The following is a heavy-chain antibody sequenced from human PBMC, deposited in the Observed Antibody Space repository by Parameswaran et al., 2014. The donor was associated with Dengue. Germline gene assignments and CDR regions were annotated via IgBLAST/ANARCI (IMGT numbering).Heavy chain of an antibody. Sequence: WVRQAPGQGLEWMGRINPNSGGTNYAQKFQGRVTMTRDTSISTAYMELSRLRSDDTAVYYCASSSHYGYGYYYYGMDVWGLGTLVTVSS. V-gene: IGHV1-2*06. J-gene: IGHJ6*02. CDR3: ASSSHYGYGYYYYGMDV. D-gene: IGHD5-18*01. CDR2: INPNSGGT.